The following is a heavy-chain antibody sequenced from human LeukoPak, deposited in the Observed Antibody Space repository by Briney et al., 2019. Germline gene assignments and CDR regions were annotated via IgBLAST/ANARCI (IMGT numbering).Heavy chain of an antibody. CDR1: GFTFGDDY. J-gene: IGHJ5*02. CDR3: AKDSSSWFNWFDP. D-gene: IGHD6-13*01. Sequence: GGCLRLSCAASGFTFGDDYMSWGREAPGEGLEWGSYISSSGSTIYYAASLKGRFTISRDNAKNSLYLQMNSLSAEDTAVYYCAKDSSSWFNWFDPWGQGTLVTVSS. CDR2: ISSSGSTI. V-gene: IGHV3-11*01.